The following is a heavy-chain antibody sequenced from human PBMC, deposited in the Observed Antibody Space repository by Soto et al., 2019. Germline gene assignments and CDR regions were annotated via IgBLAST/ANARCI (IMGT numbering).Heavy chain of an antibody. J-gene: IGHJ4*02. D-gene: IGHD2-15*01. CDR1: GFTFSSYG. Sequence: GGSLRLSCAASGFTFSSYGMHWVRQAPGKGLEWVAVISYDGSNKYYADSVKGRFTISRDNSKNTLYLQMNSLRAEDTAVYYCAKGSDVVVVAATLPIDYWGQGTLVTVS. CDR2: ISYDGSNK. V-gene: IGHV3-30*18. CDR3: AKGSDVVVVAATLPIDY.